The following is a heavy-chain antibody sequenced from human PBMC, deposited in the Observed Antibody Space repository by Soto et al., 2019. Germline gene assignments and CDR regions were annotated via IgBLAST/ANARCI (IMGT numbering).Heavy chain of an antibody. J-gene: IGHJ5*02. V-gene: IGHV1-3*01. CDR2: INAGNGNT. CDR1: GYTFTSYA. D-gene: IGHD1-7*01. Sequence: SVKVSCKASGYTFTSYAMHWVRQAPGQRLEWMGWINAGNGNTKYSQKFQGRVTITRDTSASTAYMELSSLRSEDTAVYYCARASWNYVEGFDPSGQGPLATVSS. CDR3: ARASWNYVEGFDP.